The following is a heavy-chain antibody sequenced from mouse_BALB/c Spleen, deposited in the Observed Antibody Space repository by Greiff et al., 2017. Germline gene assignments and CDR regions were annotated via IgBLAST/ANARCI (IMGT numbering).Heavy chain of an antibody. CDR2: ISTYYGDA. J-gene: IGHJ2*01. CDR1: GYTFTDYA. Sequence: VMLVESGAELVRPGVSVKISCKGSGYTFTDYAMHWVKQSHAKSLEWIGVISTYYGDASYNQKFKGKATMTVDKSSSTAYMELARLTSEDSAIYYCARLRGYYFDYWGQGTTLTVSS. CDR3: ARLRGYYFDY. D-gene: IGHD1-2*01. V-gene: IGHV1S137*01.